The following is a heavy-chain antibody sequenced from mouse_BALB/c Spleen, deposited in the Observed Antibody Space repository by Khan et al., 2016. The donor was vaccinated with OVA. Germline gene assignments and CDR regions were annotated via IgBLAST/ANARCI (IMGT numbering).Heavy chain of an antibody. V-gene: IGHV3-6*02. J-gene: IGHJ1*01. CDR2: ISYDGSN. Sequence: EVQLQESGPGLVKPSQSLSLTCSVTGYSITSGDYWNWIRQFPGNKLEWMGYISYDGSNKYNPSLKNRISITRDTSKNQFFLKLNSVTNEDTATXYCARALYGYDVYFDVWGAGTTVTVSS. CDR1: GYSITSGDY. CDR3: ARALYGYDVYFDV. D-gene: IGHD2-2*01.